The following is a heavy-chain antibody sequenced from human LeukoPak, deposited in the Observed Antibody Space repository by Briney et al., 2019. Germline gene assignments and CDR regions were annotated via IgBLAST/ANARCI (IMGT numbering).Heavy chain of an antibody. V-gene: IGHV3-23*01. D-gene: IGHD4-17*01. CDR3: AKERQTGDYFTSDY. J-gene: IGHJ4*02. CDR1: GFPFSSYW. CDR2: INNRGSST. Sequence: GSLRLSCAASGFPFSSYWMSWVRQAPGEGLEWLSAINNRGSSTYYAGSVKDRFTISRDNSENTLYLQMNSLTVDDTAVYFCAKERQTGDYFTSDYWGQGTLVTVSS.